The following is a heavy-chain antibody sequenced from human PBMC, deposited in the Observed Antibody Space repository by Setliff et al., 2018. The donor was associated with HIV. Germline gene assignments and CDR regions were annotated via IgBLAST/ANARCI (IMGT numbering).Heavy chain of an antibody. Sequence: SLRLSCTTSGFTFGDYAMHWVRQAPGKGLEWVARVHYNGNDKFYADSVKGRFTISRDNSENTLYLQMDGLRAEDTAVYYCAKDKGGYNWNYFDYWGPGTQVTVSS. CDR2: VHYNGNDK. CDR1: GFTFGDYA. J-gene: IGHJ4*02. V-gene: IGHV3-30*04. D-gene: IGHD1-20*01. CDR3: AKDKGGYNWNYFDY.